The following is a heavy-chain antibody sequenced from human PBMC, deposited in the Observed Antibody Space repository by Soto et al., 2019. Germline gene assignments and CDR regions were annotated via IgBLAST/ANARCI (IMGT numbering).Heavy chain of an antibody. Sequence: TGGSLRLSCAASGFAFSSYAMSWVRQAPGKGLEWVSAISGSGGSTYYADSVKGRFTISRDNSKNTLYLQMNSRRAEDTAVYYCAKDSSYGDYEDAFDIWRQGTMVTVSS. CDR3: AKDSSYGDYEDAFDI. D-gene: IGHD4-17*01. V-gene: IGHV3-23*01. CDR2: ISGSGGST. J-gene: IGHJ3*02. CDR1: GFAFSSYA.